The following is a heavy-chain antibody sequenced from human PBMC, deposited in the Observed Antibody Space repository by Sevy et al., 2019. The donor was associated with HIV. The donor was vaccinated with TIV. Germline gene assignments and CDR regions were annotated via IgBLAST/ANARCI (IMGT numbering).Heavy chain of an antibody. J-gene: IGHJ5*02. CDR2: ISAYNGNT. Sequence: ASVKVSCKASGYTFTSYGISWVRQAPGQGLEWMGWISAYNGNTNYAQTLQGRVTMTTDTSTSTAYMELRSLRSDDTAVYYCARTYGSGSYYRNWFDPWGQGTLVTVSS. D-gene: IGHD3-10*01. V-gene: IGHV1-18*01. CDR3: ARTYGSGSYYRNWFDP. CDR1: GYTFTSYG.